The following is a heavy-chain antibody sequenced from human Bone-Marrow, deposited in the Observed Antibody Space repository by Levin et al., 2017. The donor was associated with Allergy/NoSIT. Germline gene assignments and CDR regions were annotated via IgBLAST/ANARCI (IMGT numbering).Heavy chain of an antibody. Sequence: GGSLRLSCAASGFTFSDYYMGWIRQTPGKGLEWVAEIRASDTTKNYADSVKGRFTISRDNAKNSLFLHMSSLRPEDAAIYYCVREEGVLGIEMEDSYFDLWGRGALVTVSS. J-gene: IGHJ2*01. V-gene: IGHV3-11*01. CDR3: VREEGVLGIEMEDSYFDL. CDR2: IRASDTTK. CDR1: GFTFSDYY. D-gene: IGHD2/OR15-2a*01.